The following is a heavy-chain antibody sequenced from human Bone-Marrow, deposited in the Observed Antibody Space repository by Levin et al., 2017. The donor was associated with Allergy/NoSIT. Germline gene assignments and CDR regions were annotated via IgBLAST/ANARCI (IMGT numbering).Heavy chain of an antibody. J-gene: IGHJ6*03. CDR2: IYYSGST. Sequence: SETLSLTCTVSGGSISSGGYYWSWIRQHPGKGLEWIGYIYYSGSTYYNPSLKSRVTISVDTSKNQFSLKLSSVTAADTAVYYCARVGFPRPRDYYYYYMDVWGKGTTVTVSS. V-gene: IGHV4-31*03. D-gene: IGHD6-6*01. CDR1: GGSISSGGYY. CDR3: ARVGFPRPRDYYYYYMDV.